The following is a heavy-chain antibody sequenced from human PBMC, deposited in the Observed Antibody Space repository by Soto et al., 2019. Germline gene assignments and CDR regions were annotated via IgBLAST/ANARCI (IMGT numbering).Heavy chain of an antibody. J-gene: IGHJ3*01. CDR3: VSSNIVGRPG. CDR1: GFIFSTYW. Sequence: EVQLVESGGGLVQPGGSLRLSCAASGFIFSTYWMAWVRQAPGKGLEWVANINQDESEKHYVDSVKGRFTISRDNAKSAVYLQMNSLRAEDTAVYYCVSSNIVGRPGGGQGTMVTVSS. D-gene: IGHD6-6*01. CDR2: INQDESEK. V-gene: IGHV3-7*01.